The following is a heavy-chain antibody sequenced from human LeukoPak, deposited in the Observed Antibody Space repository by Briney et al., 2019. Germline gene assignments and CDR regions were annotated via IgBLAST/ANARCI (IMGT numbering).Heavy chain of an antibody. Sequence: PGRSLRLSCAASGFTFSTYGMHWVRQAPGKGLEWVAIISYDGSSKYYADSVKGRFTISRDNSKNTLYLQMNSLRAEDTAVYSRARQLKGGHGDSPVGYWGQGTLVTVSS. CDR1: GFTFSTYG. J-gene: IGHJ4*02. CDR2: ISYDGSSK. V-gene: IGHV3-30*03. CDR3: ARQLKGGHGDSPVGY. D-gene: IGHD4-17*01.